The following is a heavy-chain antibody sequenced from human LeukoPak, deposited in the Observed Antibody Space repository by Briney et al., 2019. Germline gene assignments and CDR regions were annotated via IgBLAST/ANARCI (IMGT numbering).Heavy chain of an antibody. CDR3: ARDQRPLKSPLLWFGESGAFDI. CDR2: IWYDGSNK. V-gene: IGHV3-33*01. D-gene: IGHD3-10*01. J-gene: IGHJ3*02. CDR1: GFTFSSYS. Sequence: GGSLTLSCSASGFTFSSYSMHWVRQAPGQGLEWVAVIWYDGSNKYYAYSVKGRFTVSTDNSKNTLYLQMNSLRAEDTAVYYCARDQRPLKSPLLWFGESGAFDIWGQGTMVTVSS.